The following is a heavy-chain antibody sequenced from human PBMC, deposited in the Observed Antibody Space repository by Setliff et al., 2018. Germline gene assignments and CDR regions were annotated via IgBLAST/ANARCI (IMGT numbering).Heavy chain of an antibody. CDR1: GFTFSSYS. CDR2: ISSGSSHI. D-gene: IGHD3-22*01. J-gene: IGHJ3*02. CDR3: ARVAITMIVVDILYPNDAFDI. Sequence: KTGGSLRLSCAASGFTFSSYSMNWVRQAPGKGLEWVSFISSGSSHIYYADSVKGRFTISRDNAKNSLYLQMNSLRAEDTAVYYCARVAITMIVVDILYPNDAFDIWGQGTMVTVSS. V-gene: IGHV3-21*01.